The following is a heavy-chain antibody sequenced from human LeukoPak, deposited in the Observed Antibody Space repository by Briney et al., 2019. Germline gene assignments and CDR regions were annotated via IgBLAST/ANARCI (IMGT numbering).Heavy chain of an antibody. CDR1: GFTFSSYW. J-gene: IGHJ5*01. D-gene: IGHD1-14*01. V-gene: IGHV3-7*01. CDR2: IKQDGNEK. CDR3: AKEGAYPKITYDS. Sequence: GGSLRLSCAASGFTFSSYWMNWVRQAPGKGLEWVANIKQDGNEKHYEDSVKGRFSISRDNAKNSLYLQMDSLRAEDTAVYYCAKEGAYPKITYDSWGQGALVTVSS.